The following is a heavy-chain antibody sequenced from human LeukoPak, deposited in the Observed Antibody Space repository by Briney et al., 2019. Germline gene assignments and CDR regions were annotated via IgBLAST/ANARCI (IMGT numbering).Heavy chain of an antibody. CDR2: IYYSGST. Sequence: PSETLSLTCTVSGGSISSYYWSWIRQPPGKGLEWIGYIYYSGSTNYNPSLKSRVTISVDTSKNQFSLKLSSVTAADTAVYYCARHLGGSYYSPFDYWGRGTLVTVSS. D-gene: IGHD2-15*01. V-gene: IGHV4-59*08. J-gene: IGHJ4*02. CDR3: ARHLGGSYYSPFDY. CDR1: GGSISSYY.